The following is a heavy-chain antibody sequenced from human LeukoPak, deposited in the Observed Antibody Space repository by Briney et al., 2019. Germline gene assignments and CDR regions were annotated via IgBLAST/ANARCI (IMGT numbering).Heavy chain of an antibody. Sequence: SETLSLTCTVSGGSISSSTYYWAWIRQSPGKGLEWIGSITYSGSAYYNPSLESRVTISVDTSKNQFSLRLISVTAVDTAVYYCARQGVGATDCWGQGTLVTVSS. CDR2: ITYSGSA. CDR3: ARQGVGATDC. CDR1: GGSISSSTYY. D-gene: IGHD1-26*01. V-gene: IGHV4-39*01. J-gene: IGHJ4*02.